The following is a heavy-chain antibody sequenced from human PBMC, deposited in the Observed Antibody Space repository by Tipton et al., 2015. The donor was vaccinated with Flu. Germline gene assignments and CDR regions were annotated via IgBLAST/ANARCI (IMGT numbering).Heavy chain of an antibody. CDR1: GGSISSYY. CDR2: ITYSGST. CDR3: ATATFHYDNRGYYFFDY. D-gene: IGHD3-22*01. J-gene: IGHJ4*02. Sequence: LRLSCTVSGGSISSYYWSWIRQPPGKGLEWIGYITYSGSTNYNPSLKSRVTISVDTSQNQFSLKLSSVTAADTAVYFCATATFHYDNRGYYFFDYWGQGTLVTVSS. V-gene: IGHV4-59*01.